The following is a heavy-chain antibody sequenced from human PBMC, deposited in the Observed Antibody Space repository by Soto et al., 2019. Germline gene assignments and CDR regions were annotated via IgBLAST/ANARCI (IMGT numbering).Heavy chain of an antibody. Sequence: QVTLKESGPVVVKPTEPLTLTCTVSGMSLSNPRMGVSWIRQPPGKALEWLAHIFASGERTHSPSLKSRLTISMDTSKSQVVLIMTNMDPVDTATYYCARYGGEDYGEYETPYYYDYWGQGTLVTVSS. CDR1: GMSLSNPRMG. J-gene: IGHJ4*02. CDR2: IFASGER. CDR3: ARYGGEDYGEYETPYYYDY. V-gene: IGHV2-26*01. D-gene: IGHD4-17*01.